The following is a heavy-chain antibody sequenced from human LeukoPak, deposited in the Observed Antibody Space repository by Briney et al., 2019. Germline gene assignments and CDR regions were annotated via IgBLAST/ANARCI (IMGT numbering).Heavy chain of an antibody. CDR3: AGRITGYSSGYVY. CDR2: ISGSAHKI. CDR1: GFTFSNYA. D-gene: IGHD5-18*01. V-gene: IGHV3-23*01. Sequence: GGSLRLSCVGSGFTFSNYATSWVRQAPGKGLDWVSVISGSAHKIRYADSVKGRFTISRDNSENTVYLQMNNLRAEDTAVYYCAGRITGYSSGYVYWGQGTLVTVSS. J-gene: IGHJ4*02.